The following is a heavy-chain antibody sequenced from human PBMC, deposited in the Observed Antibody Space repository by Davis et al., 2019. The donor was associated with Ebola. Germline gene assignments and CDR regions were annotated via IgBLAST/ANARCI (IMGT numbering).Heavy chain of an antibody. CDR1: GFIFSTYV. D-gene: IGHD6-13*01. CDR2: GTSADT. J-gene: IGHJ4*02. V-gene: IGHV3-23*01. Sequence: GESLKISCSASGFIFSTYVMSWVRLAPGKGLEWVSTYGTSADTYYADSVKGRFTISRDNSKNTLSLQMSSLAAEDTAVYYCAKDLESYTSSWFGGIDFWGQGTLATVSS. CDR3: AKDLESYTSSWFGGIDF.